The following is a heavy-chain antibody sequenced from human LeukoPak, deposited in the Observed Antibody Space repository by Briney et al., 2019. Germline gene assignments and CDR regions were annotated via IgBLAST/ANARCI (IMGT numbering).Heavy chain of an antibody. CDR1: GGSISSYY. Sequence: SETLSLTCTVSGGSISSYYWSWIRQPAGKGLEWIGRIYTSGSTNYNPSLKSRVTMSVDTSKNQFSLKLSSVTAADTAVYYCARRVAAAGTNWFDPWGRGTLVTVSS. CDR2: IYTSGST. J-gene: IGHJ5*02. CDR3: ARRVAAAGTNWFDP. V-gene: IGHV4-4*07. D-gene: IGHD6-13*01.